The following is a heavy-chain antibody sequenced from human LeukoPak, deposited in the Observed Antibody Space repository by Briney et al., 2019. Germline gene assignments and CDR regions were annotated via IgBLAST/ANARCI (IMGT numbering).Heavy chain of an antibody. CDR3: ARERAGDVDY. CDR2: IRHREYGGTA. CDR1: GFNFGVVA. V-gene: IGHV3-49*03. Sequence: GGSLRLSCATSGFNFGVVAMDWIRQAPGKGLEWVGFIRHREYGGTAEYAASVNGRFTISRDDSKSIVYLQMNDLRTEDTGVYYCARERAGDVDYWGLGTLVTVSS. J-gene: IGHJ4*02.